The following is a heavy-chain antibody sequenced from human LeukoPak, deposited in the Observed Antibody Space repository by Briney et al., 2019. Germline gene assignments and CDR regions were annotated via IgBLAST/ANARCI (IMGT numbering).Heavy chain of an antibody. CDR3: ARDRRVDYGDYVFDY. CDR2: IIPIFGTA. CDR1: GGTFSSYA. V-gene: IGHV1-69*05. Sequence: SVKVSCKASGGTFSSYAISWVLQAPGQGLEWMGGIIPIFGTANYAQKFQGRVTITTDESTSTAYMELSSLRSEDTAVYYCARDRRVDYGDYVFDYWGQGTLVTVSS. J-gene: IGHJ4*02. D-gene: IGHD4-17*01.